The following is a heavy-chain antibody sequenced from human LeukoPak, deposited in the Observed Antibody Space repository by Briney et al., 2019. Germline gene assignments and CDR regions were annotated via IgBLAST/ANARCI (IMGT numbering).Heavy chain of an antibody. Sequence: PGGSLRLSCAASGFTSSNYWMHWVRQAPGKGLVWVSRINTDGSRTTYADSVRGRFTISRDNAKNTLYLQMNTLRAEDTAVYYCARSAGMVDYWGQGTLVTVSS. CDR3: ARSAGMVDY. CDR1: GFTSSNYW. CDR2: INTDGSRT. J-gene: IGHJ4*02. V-gene: IGHV3-74*01.